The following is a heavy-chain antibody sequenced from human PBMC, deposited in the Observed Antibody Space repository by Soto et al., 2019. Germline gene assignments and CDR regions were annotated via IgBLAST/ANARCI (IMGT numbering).Heavy chain of an antibody. Sequence: QVPLKESGPALVKPKETLTLTCTVSGFSLSNARMGVSWIRQPPGKALEWLAHIFSNYEKSYTTSLKSRLPSSKDTSKSQVVLTMTNMDPVDTATSYCARTREDYDILTGYSLTFDYWGQGTLVTVSS. CDR2: IFSNYEK. CDR1: GFSLSNARMG. CDR3: ARTREDYDILTGYSLTFDY. D-gene: IGHD3-9*01. V-gene: IGHV2-26*01. J-gene: IGHJ4*02.